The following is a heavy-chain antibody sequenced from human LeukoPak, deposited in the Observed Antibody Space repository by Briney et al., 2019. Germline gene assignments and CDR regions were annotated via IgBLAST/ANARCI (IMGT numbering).Heavy chain of an antibody. CDR1: GYTFTGYY. CDR3: ARDLLITISYMDV. Sequence: ASVKVSCKASGYTFTGYYMHWVRQAPGQGLEWMGWISAYNGNTNYAQKLQGRVTMTTDTSTSTAYMELRSLRSDDTAVYYCARDLLITISYMDVWGKGTTVTVSS. V-gene: IGHV1-18*04. J-gene: IGHJ6*03. D-gene: IGHD3-9*01. CDR2: ISAYNGNT.